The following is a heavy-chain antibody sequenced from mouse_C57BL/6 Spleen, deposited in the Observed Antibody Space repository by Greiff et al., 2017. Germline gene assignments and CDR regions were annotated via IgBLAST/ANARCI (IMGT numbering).Heavy chain of an antibody. D-gene: IGHD1-1*01. CDR1: GYSITSDY. V-gene: IGHV3-8*01. CDR3: ARYYGSSYGLYFDV. CDR2: ISYSGST. Sequence: VQLQQSGPGLAKPSQTLSLTCSVTGYSITSDYWNWIRKFPGNKLEYMGYISYSGSTYYNPSLKSRISITRDTSKNQYDLQLNSVTTEYTATYYCARYYGSSYGLYFDVWGTGTTVTVSS. J-gene: IGHJ1*03.